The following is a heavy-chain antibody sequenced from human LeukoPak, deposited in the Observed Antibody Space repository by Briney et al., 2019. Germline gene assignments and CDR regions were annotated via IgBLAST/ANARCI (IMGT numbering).Heavy chain of an antibody. CDR3: AKGGGSSFKGIYFVY. V-gene: IGHV3-30*18. Sequence: PGGSLRLSCAASGFTFSSYGMHWVRQAPGKGLEWVAVISYDGSNKYYADSVKGRFTISRDNSKNTLYLQMNSLRAEDTAVYYCAKGGGSSFKGIYFVYWGQGTLVTVSS. D-gene: IGHD4-23*01. CDR2: ISYDGSNK. CDR1: GFTFSSYG. J-gene: IGHJ4*02.